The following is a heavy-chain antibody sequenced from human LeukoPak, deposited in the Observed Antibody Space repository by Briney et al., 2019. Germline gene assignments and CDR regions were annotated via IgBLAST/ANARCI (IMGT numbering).Heavy chain of an antibody. J-gene: IGHJ4*02. CDR3: ARPQPAGGFGELLLRY. V-gene: IGHV3-23*01. CDR2: ISGSGGST. D-gene: IGHD3-10*01. CDR1: GFTFSSYA. Sequence: PGGSLRLSCAASGFTFSSYAMSWVRQAPGKGLEWVSAISGSGGSTYYADSVKGRFTISRDNSKNTVYLQMNSLRAEDTAVYYCARPQPAGGFGELLLRYWGQGTLVTVSS.